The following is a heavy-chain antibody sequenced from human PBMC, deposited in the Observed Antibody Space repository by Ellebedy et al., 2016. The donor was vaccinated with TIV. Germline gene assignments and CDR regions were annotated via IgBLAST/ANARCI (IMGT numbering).Heavy chain of an antibody. CDR2: ISVSGGST. J-gene: IGHJ4*02. Sequence: PGGSLRLSCAASGFTFRSYAMSWVRQAPGKGLEWVSLISVSGGSTYYADSVKGRFTISRDNSKNTLYLQMNSLRAEDTAVYYCANRASAGSGGYWGQGTLVTVSS. CDR1: GFTFRSYA. CDR3: ANRASAGSGGY. D-gene: IGHD6-13*01. V-gene: IGHV3-23*01.